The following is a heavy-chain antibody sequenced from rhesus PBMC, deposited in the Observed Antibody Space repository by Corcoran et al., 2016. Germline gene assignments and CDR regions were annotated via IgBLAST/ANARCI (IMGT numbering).Heavy chain of an antibody. CDR3: ARTGSWNAPNY. CDR1: GGSISSSY. J-gene: IGHJ4*01. CDR2: IYGSGSSA. Sequence: QLQLQESGPGLVKPSETLSVTCAVSGGSISSSYWSWIRQAPGKGLEWIGYIYGSGSSANYNPSLKGRVTLSVDTSKNQLSLKLGSVTAADTAVYYCARTGSWNAPNYWGQGVLVTVSS. D-gene: IGHD6-25*01. V-gene: IGHV4-169*01.